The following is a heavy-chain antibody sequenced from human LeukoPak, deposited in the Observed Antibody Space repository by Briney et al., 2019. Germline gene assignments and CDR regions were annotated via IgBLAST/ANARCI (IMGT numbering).Heavy chain of an antibody. J-gene: IGHJ4*02. CDR3: AKGRPVRTDGWYFFDY. CDR2: ITKGGTNT. CDR1: GFTFSTYA. Sequence: GGSLRLSCAASGFTFSTYAMTWVRQAPGKGLEWVSLITKGGTNTFYEDSVKGRFTISRDNSKNTLFLEMIGLRAEDTAVYYCAKGRPVRTDGWYFFDYWGQGTLVTVSS. V-gene: IGHV3-23*03. D-gene: IGHD6-19*01.